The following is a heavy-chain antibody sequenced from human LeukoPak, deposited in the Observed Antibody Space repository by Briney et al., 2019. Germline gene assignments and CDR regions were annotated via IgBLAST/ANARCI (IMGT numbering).Heavy chain of an antibody. CDR3: ARDFTSAYTTDY. V-gene: IGHV3-21*01. Sequence: GGSLRLSCAASGFTFSSYSMNWVRQAPGKGLEWVSSISSSSSYIYYADSVKGRFTISRDDAKNSLYLQMNSLRAEDTAVYYCARDFTSAYTTDYWGQGTLVTVSS. D-gene: IGHD2-2*02. J-gene: IGHJ4*02. CDR2: ISSSSSYI. CDR1: GFTFSSYS.